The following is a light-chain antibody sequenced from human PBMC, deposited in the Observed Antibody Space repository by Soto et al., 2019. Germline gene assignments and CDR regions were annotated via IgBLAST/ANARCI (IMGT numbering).Light chain of an antibody. V-gene: IGKV1-5*01. CDR3: QQYHSYIT. Sequence: DIQVTQSPSTLSASLGDRVTITCRASQIISNSLAWYQQRPGRAPKLLIYDASNSMVGGLESRFSGSGSGTEFTLTISDLQPDDFATYYCQQYHSYITFAGGTRVEVK. CDR1: QIISNS. J-gene: IGKJ4*01. CDR2: DASN.